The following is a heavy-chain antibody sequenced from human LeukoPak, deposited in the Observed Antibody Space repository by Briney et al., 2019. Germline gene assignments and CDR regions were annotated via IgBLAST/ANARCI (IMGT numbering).Heavy chain of an antibody. Sequence: GGSLRLSCAASGFTFSSYWMHWVRQAPGKGLVWVSRINTDGSSTSYADSVKGRFTISRDNAKNSLYLQMNSLRVEDMAFYYCVRGTLSTPDGDWFDPWGQGTLVTVTS. CDR3: VRGTLSTPDGDWFDP. V-gene: IGHV3-74*01. CDR1: GFTFSSYW. CDR2: INTDGSST. J-gene: IGHJ5*02. D-gene: IGHD1-14*01.